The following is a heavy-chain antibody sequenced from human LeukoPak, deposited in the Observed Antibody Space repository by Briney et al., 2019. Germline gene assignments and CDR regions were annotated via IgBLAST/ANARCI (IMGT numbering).Heavy chain of an antibody. CDR2: ISYSGST. V-gene: IGHV4-59*11. Sequence: SETLSLTCTVSGGSISTHYWSWIRQPPGKGLEWIGYISYSGSTNYNPSLMSRVTISVDTSENEFSLRLSSVTAADTAVYYCARHGYCSGGSCYWDYWGQGTLVTVSS. J-gene: IGHJ4*02. CDR1: GGSISTHY. CDR3: ARHGYCSGGSCYWDY. D-gene: IGHD2-15*01.